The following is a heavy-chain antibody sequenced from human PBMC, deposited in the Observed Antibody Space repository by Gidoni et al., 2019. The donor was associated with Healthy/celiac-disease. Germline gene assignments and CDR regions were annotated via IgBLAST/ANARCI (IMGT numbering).Heavy chain of an antibody. CDR3: ARRDYYDSSAFDS. CDR1: GGSISSSSYY. Sequence: QLQLQESGPGLVKPSETLSLTCTVSGGSISSSSYYWGWIRQPPGKGLEWIGSIYYSGSTYYNPSLKSRVTISVDTSKNQFALKLSSVTAADTAVYYCARRDYYDSSAFDSWGQGTMVTVSS. J-gene: IGHJ3*02. D-gene: IGHD3-22*01. CDR2: IYYSGST. V-gene: IGHV4-39*01.